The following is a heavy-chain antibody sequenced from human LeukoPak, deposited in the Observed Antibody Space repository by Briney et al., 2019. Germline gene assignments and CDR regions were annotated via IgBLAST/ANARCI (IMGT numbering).Heavy chain of an antibody. Sequence: PSETLSLTCTVSGGSISSYYWSWIRQPPGKGLEWIGYIYYSGSTKYNPSLKSRVTISVDTSKNQFSLKLSSVTAADTAVYYCARGSWELRVGFDYWGQGTLVTVSS. J-gene: IGHJ4*02. V-gene: IGHV4-59*01. D-gene: IGHD1-26*01. CDR3: ARGSWELRVGFDY. CDR1: GGSISSYY. CDR2: IYYSGST.